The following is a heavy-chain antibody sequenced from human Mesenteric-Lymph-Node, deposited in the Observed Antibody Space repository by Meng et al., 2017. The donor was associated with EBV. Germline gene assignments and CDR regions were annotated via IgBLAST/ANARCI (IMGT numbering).Heavy chain of an antibody. D-gene: IGHD2-15*01. Sequence: VRPVQSEAEVKKPGASVKGSWKASGYTFTNFGISWVRQAPGQGLEWMGWISGFNDNTHYAQKMQGRLTLTTDISTSTAYMELRSLTSDDTAVYYCAKDLGFCSGDGCYGPYFDYWGQGTLVTVSS. J-gene: IGHJ4*02. V-gene: IGHV1-18*01. CDR2: ISGFNDNT. CDR1: GYTFTNFG. CDR3: AKDLGFCSGDGCYGPYFDY.